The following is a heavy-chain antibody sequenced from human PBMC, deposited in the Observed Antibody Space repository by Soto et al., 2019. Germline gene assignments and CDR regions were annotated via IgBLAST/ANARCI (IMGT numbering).Heavy chain of an antibody. Sequence: QVQLQESGPGLVKPSQTLSLTCTVSGGSISSGGYYWSWIRQHPGKGLEWIGYIYYSGSTYYNPSLKSRVTISVDTSKNQFSLKLSSVTAADTAVYYCARGTGEIVGVVIALYYFDYWGQGTLVTVSS. CDR1: GGSISSGGYY. J-gene: IGHJ4*02. D-gene: IGHD3-3*01. V-gene: IGHV4-31*03. CDR2: IYYSGST. CDR3: ARGTGEIVGVVIALYYFDY.